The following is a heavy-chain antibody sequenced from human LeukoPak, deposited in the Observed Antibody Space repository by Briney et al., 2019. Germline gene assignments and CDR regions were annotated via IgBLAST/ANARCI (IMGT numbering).Heavy chain of an antibody. J-gene: IGHJ4*02. CDR3: AKDRHPARTDGYYFDY. D-gene: IGHD5-24*01. V-gene: IGHV3-30*18. CDR2: ISHDANNR. Sequence: GGSLRLSCAASAFTFRAYGMHWVRQAPGKGLEWVAVISHDANNRYYADSVMGRFTISRDNSKNTLYLQMNSLRAEDTAVYYCAKDRHPARTDGYYFDYWGQGTLVTVSS. CDR1: AFTFRAYG.